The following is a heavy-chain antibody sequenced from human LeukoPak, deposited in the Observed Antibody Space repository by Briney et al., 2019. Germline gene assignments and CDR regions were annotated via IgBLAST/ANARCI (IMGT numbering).Heavy chain of an antibody. V-gene: IGHV4-4*02. J-gene: IGHJ3*02. CDR3: ARKIGSSGAFDI. CDR2: IYHSGST. CDR1: GGPISSTNW. Sequence: SETLSLTCAVPGGPISSTNWWSRVRQPPGKGLEWIGEIYHSGSTNYNPSLRSRITISVDKSKDQFSLRLSSVTAADTAVYYCARKIGSSGAFDIWGQGTMVTVSS. D-gene: IGHD1-26*01.